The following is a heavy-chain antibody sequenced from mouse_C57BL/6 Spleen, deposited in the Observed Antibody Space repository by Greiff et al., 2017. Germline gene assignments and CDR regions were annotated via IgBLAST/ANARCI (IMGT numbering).Heavy chain of an antibody. Sequence: VQLQQPGAELVKPGASVKMSCKASGYTFTSYWITWVKQRPGQGLEWIGDIYPGSGSTNYNEKFKSKATLTVDTSSSTAYMQLSSLTSEDSAVYYCAREGYYDEAWFAYWGQGTLVTVSA. CDR2: IYPGSGST. D-gene: IGHD2-4*01. V-gene: IGHV1-55*01. CDR3: AREGYYDEAWFAY. CDR1: GYTFTSYW. J-gene: IGHJ3*01.